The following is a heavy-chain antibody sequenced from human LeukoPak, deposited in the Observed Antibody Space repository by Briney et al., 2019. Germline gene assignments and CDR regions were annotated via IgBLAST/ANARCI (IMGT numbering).Heavy chain of an antibody. J-gene: IGHJ3*02. V-gene: IGHV3-23*01. D-gene: IGHD2-15*01. CDR2: ISGSGGST. CDR3: AKETVVVVAATPDAFDI. CDR1: GFTFSSYA. Sequence: SGGSLRLSCAASGFTFSSYAMSWARQAPGKGLEWVSGISGSGGSTHYADSVKDRLTISRDNSKNTLYLQMNSLRAEDTAVYYCAKETVVVVAATPDAFDIWGQGTMVTVSS.